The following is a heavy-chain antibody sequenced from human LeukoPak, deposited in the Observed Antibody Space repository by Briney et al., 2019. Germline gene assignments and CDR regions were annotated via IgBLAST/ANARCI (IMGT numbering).Heavy chain of an antibody. J-gene: IGHJ4*02. CDR2: IRQDGNEK. Sequence: GVLRLSCAGSGFTFSSYWMSWVRQAPGKGLEWVANIRQDGNEKYYVDSVKGRFTISRDNAKKSLYLQMNSLRAEDTAVYYCATQLAAADVDYWGQGTLVTVSS. CDR1: GFTFSSYW. V-gene: IGHV3-7*03. CDR3: ATQLAAADVDY. D-gene: IGHD6-25*01.